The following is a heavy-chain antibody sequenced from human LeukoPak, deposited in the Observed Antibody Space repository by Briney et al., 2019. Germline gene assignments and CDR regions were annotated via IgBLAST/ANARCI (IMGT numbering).Heavy chain of an antibody. CDR2: ISYDGSNK. CDR1: GFTFSSYA. J-gene: IGHJ6*02. V-gene: IGHV3-30-3*01. D-gene: IGHD5-24*01. Sequence: GGSLRLSCAASGFTFSSYAMHWVRQAPGKGLEWVAVISYDGSNKYYADSVKGRLTISRDNSKNTLYLQMNSLRAEDTAVYYCARVEDGYNYDYYYGMDVWGQGTTVTVSS. CDR3: ARVEDGYNYDYYYGMDV.